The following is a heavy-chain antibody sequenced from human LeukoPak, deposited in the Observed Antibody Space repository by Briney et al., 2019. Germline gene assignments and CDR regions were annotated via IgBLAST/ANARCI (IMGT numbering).Heavy chain of an antibody. J-gene: IGHJ6*03. CDR2: IYYSGST. D-gene: IGHD3-10*01. V-gene: IGHV4-59*01. CDR3: ARVDTMVRGRKYYYYMDV. Sequence: SETLSLTCAVYGGSFSGYYWSWIRQPPGKGLEWIGYIYYSGSTNYNPSLKSRVTISVDTSKNQFSLKLSSVTAAVTAVYYCARVDTMVRGRKYYYYMDVWGKGTTATISS. CDR1: GGSFSGYY.